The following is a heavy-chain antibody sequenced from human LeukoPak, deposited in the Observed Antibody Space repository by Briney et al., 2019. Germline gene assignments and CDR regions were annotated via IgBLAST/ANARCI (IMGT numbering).Heavy chain of an antibody. D-gene: IGHD3-10*01. V-gene: IGHV4-38-2*01. CDR3: ARLYGSGSSLYFDY. Sequence: SETLSLTCDVSGYSISSGFYWGWIRQPPGKGLEWIGSIYHSGSTYYNPSLKSRVTISVDTSKNQFSLKLSSVTAADTAVYYCARLYGSGSSLYFDYWGQGTLVTVSS. CDR2: IYHSGST. CDR1: GYSISSGFY. J-gene: IGHJ4*02.